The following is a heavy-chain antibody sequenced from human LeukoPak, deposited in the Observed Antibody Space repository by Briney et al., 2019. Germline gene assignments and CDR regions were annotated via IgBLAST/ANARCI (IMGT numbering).Heavy chain of an antibody. J-gene: IGHJ4*02. CDR3: ARGRGRYYYDSSGYRYYFDY. CDR2: INHSGST. V-gene: IGHV4-34*01. D-gene: IGHD3-22*01. CDR1: GGSLSGYY. Sequence: SETLSLTCAVYGGSLSGYYWSWIRQPPGKGLEWIGEINHSGSTNYNPSLKSRVTISVDTSKNQFSLKLSSVTAADTAVYYCARGRGRYYYDSSGYRYYFDYWGQGTLVTVSS.